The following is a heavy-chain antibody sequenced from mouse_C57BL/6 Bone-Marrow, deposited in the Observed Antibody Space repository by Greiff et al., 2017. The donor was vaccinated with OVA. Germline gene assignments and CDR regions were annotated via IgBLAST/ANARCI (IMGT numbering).Heavy chain of an antibody. Sequence: EVQWVESGGGLVKPGGSLKLSCAASGFTFSDYGMHWVRQAPEKGLEWVAYISSGSSTIYYAYTVKGRFTISRDNAKNTLFLQMTSLRSEDTAMYYWAKRTLAWFAYWGQGTLVTVSA. V-gene: IGHV5-17*01. J-gene: IGHJ3*01. CDR3: AKRTLAWFAY. CDR2: ISSGSSTI. CDR1: GFTFSDYG.